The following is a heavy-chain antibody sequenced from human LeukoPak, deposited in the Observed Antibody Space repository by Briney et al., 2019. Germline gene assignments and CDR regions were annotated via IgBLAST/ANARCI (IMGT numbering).Heavy chain of an antibody. CDR2: LYNAGST. Sequence: GGSLRLSCVASGFIVSNNYMGWVRQAPGKGLEWVSVLYNAGSTYYADSVKGRFTISRDNSKNTLFLQMNSLRAEDTAVYYCAKDKVGSITSDAWGQGTLVTVSS. D-gene: IGHD3-10*01. CDR3: AKDKVGSITSDA. V-gene: IGHV3-53*01. CDR1: GFIVSNNY. J-gene: IGHJ5*02.